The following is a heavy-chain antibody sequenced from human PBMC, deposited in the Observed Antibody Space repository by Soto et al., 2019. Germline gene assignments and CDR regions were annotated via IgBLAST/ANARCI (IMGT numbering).Heavy chain of an antibody. D-gene: IGHD2-15*01. CDR3: ARHRKGSRALPATNYGMDV. J-gene: IGHJ6*02. V-gene: IGHV4-39*01. CDR2: IYYSGST. CDR1: GGSISSSSYY. Sequence: QLQLQESGPGLVKPSETLSLTCTVSGGSISSSSYYWGWIRQPPGKGLEWIGSIYYSGSTYYNPSLKSRVTISVDTSKNQFSLKLSSVTAADTAVYYCARHRKGSRALPATNYGMDVWGQGTTVTVSS.